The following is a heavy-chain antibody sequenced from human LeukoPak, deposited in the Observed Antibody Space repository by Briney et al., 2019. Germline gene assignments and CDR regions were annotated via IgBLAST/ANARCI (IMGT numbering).Heavy chain of an antibody. CDR2: ISAYNGNT. Sequence: ASVKVSCKASGYTFNSYGISWVRQAPGQGLEWMGWISAYNGNTNYAQKLQGRVTMTTDTSTSTAYMELRSLRSDDTAVYYCARDQDCSSTSCHHYYYYYMDVWGKGTTVTVSS. J-gene: IGHJ6*03. CDR3: ARDQDCSSTSCHHYYYYYMDV. CDR1: GYTFNSYG. D-gene: IGHD2-2*01. V-gene: IGHV1-18*01.